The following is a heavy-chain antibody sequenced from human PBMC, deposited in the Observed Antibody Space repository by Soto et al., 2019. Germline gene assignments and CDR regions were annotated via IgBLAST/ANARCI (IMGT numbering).Heavy chain of an antibody. CDR1: GFIFANYG. V-gene: IGHV3-30*18. CDR2: ITYEGSNK. CDR3: AKARGANNWANYYGLDV. Sequence: QEQLVESGGGVVQPGRSLRLSCAASGFIFANYGTHWVCQAPGKGLEWVALITYEGSNKYYADAVKGRFTISRDNAKNMVSLQMDSLRAEDTAVYYCAKARGANNWANYYGLDVWGQGTTVTVSS. J-gene: IGHJ6*02. D-gene: IGHD1-1*01.